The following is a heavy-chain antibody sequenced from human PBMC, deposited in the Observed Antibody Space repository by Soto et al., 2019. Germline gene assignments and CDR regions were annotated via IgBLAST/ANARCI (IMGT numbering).Heavy chain of an antibody. D-gene: IGHD6-19*01. CDR2: INTNGVNT. CDR1: GFTFSVYS. Sequence: EVQLVESGGGLVQPGGSLRLSCAGSGFTFSVYSMFWVRQAPGKGLEYVSAINTNGVNTFYAKSVKGRFTISRDNSKNTMYLQMGSLRAEDMAVYYCARGRVEDSSGWATYFDYWGQGTLVTVSS. J-gene: IGHJ4*02. CDR3: ARGRVEDSSGWATYFDY. V-gene: IGHV3-64*01.